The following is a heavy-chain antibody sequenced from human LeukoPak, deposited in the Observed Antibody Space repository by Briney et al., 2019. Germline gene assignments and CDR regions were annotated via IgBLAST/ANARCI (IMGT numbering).Heavy chain of an antibody. D-gene: IGHD2-15*01. V-gene: IGHV3-23*01. J-gene: IGHJ4*02. CDR1: GFTFSSYT. Sequence: GGSLRLSCAASGFTFSSYTMNWVRQAPGKGLEWVSAISGSGVGTYYADSVKGRFTISRDNSKNTLYLQMNSLRAEDTAVYYCARESGGGPFDYWGQGTLVTVSS. CDR2: ISGSGVGT. CDR3: ARESGGGPFDY.